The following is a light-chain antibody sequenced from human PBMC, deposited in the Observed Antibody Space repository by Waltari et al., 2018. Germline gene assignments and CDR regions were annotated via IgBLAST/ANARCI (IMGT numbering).Light chain of an antibody. J-gene: IGKJ1*01. CDR2: DAS. V-gene: IGKV1-39*01. Sequence: DLQKTQSPSSLSASVGDRVPITCRTSPSINTYLNWYQHIPGKVPKLLIYDASTLQSGVPSRFSGSGSGTYFILTISGLQPEDFATYYCQQSYISPWTFGQGTRVEIK. CDR1: PSINTY. CDR3: QQSYISPWT.